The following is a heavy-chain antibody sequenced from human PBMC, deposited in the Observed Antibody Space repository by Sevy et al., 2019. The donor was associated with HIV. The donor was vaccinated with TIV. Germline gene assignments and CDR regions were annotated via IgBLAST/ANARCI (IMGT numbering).Heavy chain of an antibody. CDR2: IYHRGNF. CDR3: ARVGRRPNVSNSFHH. V-gene: IGHV4-59*01. J-gene: IGHJ4*02. Sequence: SETLSLTCTVSGDSISSYYWTWIRQPPGKGLEWITYIYHRGNFNYNPSLKSRVTISVDTSKNQFSLKMSSVTAADTAVYYCARVGRRPNVSNSFHHWGRGTLVTVSS. D-gene: IGHD2-2*01. CDR1: GDSISSYY.